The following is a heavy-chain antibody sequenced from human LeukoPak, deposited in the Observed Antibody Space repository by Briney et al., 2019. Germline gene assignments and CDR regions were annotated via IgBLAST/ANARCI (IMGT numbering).Heavy chain of an antibody. V-gene: IGHV4-39*01. Sequence: PSETLSLTCTVSAGSISSTSHHWGWIRQSPGKGLEWIGSLFSGRTTYYNPSLDSRVTISVVTSKNQFSLQLNSVTAADTAVYYCVRHDGRGGATMGALDSWGQGSLVTVSS. J-gene: IGHJ4*02. D-gene: IGHD5-12*01. CDR3: VRHDGRGGATMGALDS. CDR2: LFSGRTT. CDR1: AGSISSTSHH.